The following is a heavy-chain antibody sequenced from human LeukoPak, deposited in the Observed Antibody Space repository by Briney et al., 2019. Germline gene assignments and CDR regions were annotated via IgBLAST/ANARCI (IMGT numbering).Heavy chain of an antibody. D-gene: IGHD1-14*01. CDR1: GGSFSGYY. J-gene: IGHJ4*02. CDR2: INHSGST. V-gene: IGHV4-34*01. Sequence: SETLSLTCAVYGGSFSGYYWSWIRQPPGKGLEWIGEINHSGSTNYNPSLKSRVTISVDTSKNQFSLKLSSVTAADTAVYYCARGRSYWGQGTLVTVSS. CDR3: ARGRSY.